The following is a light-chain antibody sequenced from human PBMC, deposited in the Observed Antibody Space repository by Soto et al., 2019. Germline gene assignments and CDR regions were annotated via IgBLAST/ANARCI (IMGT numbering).Light chain of an antibody. Sequence: AIRMTQSPSSFSASTGDRVTITCRASQGISSYLAWYQQKPGKAPKLLIYAASTLQSGVPSRFSGSGSGTDFTLTISCLQSEDFATYYCQQSYNYPPTFGQGTEV. CDR1: QGISSY. CDR3: QQSYNYPPT. V-gene: IGKV1-8*01. J-gene: IGKJ1*01. CDR2: AAS.